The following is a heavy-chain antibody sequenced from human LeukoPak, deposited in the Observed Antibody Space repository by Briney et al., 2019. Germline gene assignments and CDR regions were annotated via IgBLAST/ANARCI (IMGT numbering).Heavy chain of an antibody. V-gene: IGHV1-69*06. CDR2: IIPIFGTA. J-gene: IGHJ4*02. CDR3: AREGGHGGYPDY. Sequence: SVKVSCKASGGTFSSYAISWVRQAPGQGLEWMGGIIPIFGTANYAQKFQGRVTITADKSTSTAYMELSSLRSEDTAVYYCAREGGHGGYPDYWGQGTLVTVSS. CDR1: GGTFSSYA. D-gene: IGHD5-18*01.